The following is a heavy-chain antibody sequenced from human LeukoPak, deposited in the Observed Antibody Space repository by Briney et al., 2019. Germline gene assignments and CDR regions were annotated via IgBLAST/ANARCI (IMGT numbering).Heavy chain of an antibody. CDR2: IIPILGIA. J-gene: IGHJ3*02. CDR3: ARGYGGNRAFDI. Sequence: GASVKVSCKASGGTFSSYAISWVRQAPGQGLEWMGRIIPILGIANYAQKFQGRVTITADKSTSTAYMELSSLRSEDTAVYYCARGYGGNRAFDIWGQGTMATVSS. V-gene: IGHV1-69*04. CDR1: GGTFSSYA. D-gene: IGHD4-23*01.